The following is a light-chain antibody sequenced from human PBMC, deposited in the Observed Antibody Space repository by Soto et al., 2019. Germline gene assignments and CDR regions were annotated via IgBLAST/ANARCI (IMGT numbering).Light chain of an antibody. CDR3: QQSGSSPLT. Sequence: EIVLTQSPGTLSLSPGERATLSCRASQSVSSYLAWYQQKPGQAPRLLIYDASSRATGIPDRFSGSGSGTDFTLTINRLEPEDFVVYYCQQSGSSPLTFGGGTKVEIK. CDR2: DAS. V-gene: IGKV3-20*01. CDR1: QSVSSY. J-gene: IGKJ4*01.